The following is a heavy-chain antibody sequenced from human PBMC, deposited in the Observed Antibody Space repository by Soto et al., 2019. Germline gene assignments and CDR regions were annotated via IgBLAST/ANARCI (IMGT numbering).Heavy chain of an antibody. CDR1: GFTVSNNY. CDR2: IYSTGST. V-gene: IGHV3-66*01. D-gene: IGHD3-10*01. CDR3: ARETVRGGIYYGMDV. Sequence: EVQLVESGGGLVQPGGSLRLSCAASGFTVSNNYMSWVRQAPGKGLEWVSIIYSTGSTYYAHSVKGRFTTSRDNSKNTLYLQMSSLRAEDTDVYYSARETVRGGIYYGMDVWGQGTTVTVSS. J-gene: IGHJ6*02.